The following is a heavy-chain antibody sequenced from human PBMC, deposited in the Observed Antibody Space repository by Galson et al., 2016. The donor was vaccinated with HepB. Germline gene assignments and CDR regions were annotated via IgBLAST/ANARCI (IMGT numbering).Heavy chain of an antibody. CDR2: IYYTGSI. D-gene: IGHD2-2*01. CDR3: ARMGEGYCSSTNCYGWFGFDY. J-gene: IGHJ4*02. V-gene: IGHV4-59*01. CDR1: GGSISSYY. Sequence: SETLSLTCTVSGGSISSYYWSWIRQSPGKGLEWIGYIYYTGSINYNPSLWGRVTILVDTSKNQFSLKLSPVTAADTAVYYCARMGEGYCSSTNCYGWFGFDYWGQGILVTVSS.